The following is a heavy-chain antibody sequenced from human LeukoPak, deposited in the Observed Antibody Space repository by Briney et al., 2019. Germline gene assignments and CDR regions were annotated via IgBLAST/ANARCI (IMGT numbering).Heavy chain of an antibody. CDR1: GGSISSSNYY. D-gene: IGHD4-23*01. Sequence: PSETLSLTCTVSGGSISSSNYYWGWIRQPPGKGLEWIGSIYYSGSTYYNPSLKSRVITSVDTSKNLFSLKVSSVTAADTAVYYCARRGYGGTSGHFDYWGQGILVTVSS. V-gene: IGHV4-39*01. J-gene: IGHJ4*02. CDR2: IYYSGST. CDR3: ARRGYGGTSGHFDY.